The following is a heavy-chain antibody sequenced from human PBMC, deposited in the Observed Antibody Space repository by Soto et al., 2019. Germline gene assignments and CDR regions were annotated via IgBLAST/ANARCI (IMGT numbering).Heavy chain of an antibody. CDR2: IWYDGSNK. Sequence: GGSLRLSCAASGFTFSSYGMHWVRQAPGKGLEWVAVIWYDGSNKYYADSVKGRFTISRDNSKNTLYLQMNSLRAEDTAVYYCARGEGYYYDSSGYAFDIWGQGTMVTVSS. V-gene: IGHV3-33*01. CDR1: GFTFSSYG. CDR3: ARGEGYYYDSSGYAFDI. D-gene: IGHD3-22*01. J-gene: IGHJ3*02.